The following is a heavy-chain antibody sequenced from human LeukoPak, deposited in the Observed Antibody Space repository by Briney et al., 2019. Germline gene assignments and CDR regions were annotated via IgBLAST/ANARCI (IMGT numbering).Heavy chain of an antibody. CDR3: AIQEIVVVPAAIVRKKTWFDP. V-gene: IGHV3-30*01. D-gene: IGHD2-2*01. CDR1: GFTFSSYA. J-gene: IGHJ5*02. Sequence: HPGGSLRLSCAASGFTFSSYAMHWVRQAPGKGLEWVAVISYDGSNKYYADSVKGRFTISRDNSKNTLYLQMNSLRAEDTAVYYCAIQEIVVVPAAIVRKKTWFDPWGQGTLVTVSS. CDR2: ISYDGSNK.